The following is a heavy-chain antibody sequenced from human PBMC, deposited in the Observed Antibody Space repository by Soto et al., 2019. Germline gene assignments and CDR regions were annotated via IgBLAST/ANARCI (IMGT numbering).Heavy chain of an antibody. D-gene: IGHD6-13*01. J-gene: IGHJ5*02. CDR1: GFTVSSNY. Sequence: GGSLRLSCAASGFTVSSNYMSWVRQAPGKGLEWGSVIYSGGSTYYADSVKGRFTISRDNSKNTLYLQMNSLRGEDTAGYYCARARAAAEGWFEPWGQGTLVTVSS. CDR2: IYSGGST. V-gene: IGHV3-53*01. CDR3: ARARAAAEGWFEP.